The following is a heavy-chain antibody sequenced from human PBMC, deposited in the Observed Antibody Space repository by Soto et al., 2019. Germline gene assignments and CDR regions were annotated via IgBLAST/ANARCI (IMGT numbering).Heavy chain of an antibody. Sequence: GGSLRLSCAASGFTFSSYAMSWVRQAPGKGLEWVSAISGSGGSTYYADSVKGRFTISRDNSKNTLYLQMNSLRAEDTAVYYCAKASAAGPTVLADFDLWGRGTLVTVSS. CDR2: ISGSGGST. CDR1: GFTFSSYA. CDR3: AKASAAGPTVLADFDL. J-gene: IGHJ2*01. V-gene: IGHV3-23*01. D-gene: IGHD6-13*01.